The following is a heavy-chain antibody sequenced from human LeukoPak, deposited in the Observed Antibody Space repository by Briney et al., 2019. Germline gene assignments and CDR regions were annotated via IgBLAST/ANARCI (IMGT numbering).Heavy chain of an antibody. J-gene: IGHJ4*02. CDR2: INHSGST. CDR1: GGSFSGYY. D-gene: IGHD4-17*01. CDR3: ARGSSDNFSTVTTTPYYFDY. Sequence: PSETLSVTCAGYGGSFSGYYWSWIRQPPGKGLEWIGEINHSGSTNYNPSLKSRVTISVDTSKNQFSLKLSTVTAADTAVYYCARGSSDNFSTVTTTPYYFDYWGQGTLVTVSS. V-gene: IGHV4-34*01.